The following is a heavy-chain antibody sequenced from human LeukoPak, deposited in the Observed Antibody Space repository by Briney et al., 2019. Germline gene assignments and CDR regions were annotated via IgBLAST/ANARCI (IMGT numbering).Heavy chain of an antibody. J-gene: IGHJ5*02. CDR2: INPSGGST. V-gene: IGHV1-46*01. Sequence: GASVKVSCKASGYTFTSYYMHWVRQAPGQGLEWMGIINPSGGSTSYAQKFQGRVTMTRDASTSTAYMELSSLRSEDTAVYYCARGGKGQLVRFDPWGQGTLVTVSS. CDR3: ARGGKGQLVRFDP. CDR1: GYTFTSYY. D-gene: IGHD6-6*01.